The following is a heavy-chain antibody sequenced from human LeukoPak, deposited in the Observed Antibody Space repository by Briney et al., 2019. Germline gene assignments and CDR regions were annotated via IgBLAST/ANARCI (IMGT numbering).Heavy chain of an antibody. D-gene: IGHD2-2*01. V-gene: IGHV3-23*01. Sequence: PGGSLRLSCAASGFTLSSHWMPWVGQAPGKGLEWVSVMSGSGDSTYYADSVTGRFTISRDNSKNTLYLQMNNLRAEDTAVYYCAKGRPCSSTSCYGSYFDYWGQGTLVTVSS. CDR3: AKGRPCSSTSCYGSYFDY. CDR2: MSGSGDST. J-gene: IGHJ4*02. CDR1: GFTLSSHW.